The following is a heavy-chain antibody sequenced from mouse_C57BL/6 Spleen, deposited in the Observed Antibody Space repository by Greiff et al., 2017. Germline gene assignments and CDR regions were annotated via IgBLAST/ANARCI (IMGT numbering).Heavy chain of an antibody. J-gene: IGHJ4*01. CDR2: SRNKANDYTT. Sequence: EVKVVESGGGLVQSGRSLRLSCATSGFTFSDFYMEWVRQAPGKGLEWIAASRNKANDYTTEYSASVQGRFIVSRDTSHSILYLQMNALGAEDTAIYYSARDAHYDYDRAMDYWGQGTSVTVSS. CDR1: GFTFSDFY. CDR3: ARDAHYDYDRAMDY. D-gene: IGHD2-4*01. V-gene: IGHV7-1*01.